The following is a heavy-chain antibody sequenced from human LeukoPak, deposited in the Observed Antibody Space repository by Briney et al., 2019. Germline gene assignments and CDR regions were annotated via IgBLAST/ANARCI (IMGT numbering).Heavy chain of an antibody. CDR2: MIPIFGTA. CDR3: ARDPFVEGIAAAGTGYYYYYYGMDV. Sequence: TVKVSCKASGGTFSSYAISWVRQAPGPGLESMGGMIPIFGTANYARKFQGRVTITADKSTSTAYMELSSLRSEDTAVYYCARDPFVEGIAAAGTGYYYYYYGMDVWGKGTTVTVSS. J-gene: IGHJ6*04. CDR1: GGTFSSYA. D-gene: IGHD6-13*01. V-gene: IGHV1-69*06.